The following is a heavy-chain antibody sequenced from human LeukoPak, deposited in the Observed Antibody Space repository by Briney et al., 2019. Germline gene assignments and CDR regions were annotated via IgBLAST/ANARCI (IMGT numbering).Heavy chain of an antibody. CDR2: IKGDGSYK. CDR1: GFTFSNYW. D-gene: IGHD3-3*01. Sequence: GGSLRLFCAASGFTFSNYWMSWVRQAPGKGLEWVANIKGDGSYKYYVDSVKGRFTISRDNAKSSVYLQMNTLKTEDTAVYYCTTEALRHYDFWSGYYRSGWIPYYYYGMDVWGQGTTVTVSS. CDR3: TTEALRHYDFWSGYYRSGWIPYYYYGMDV. J-gene: IGHJ6*02. V-gene: IGHV3-7*03.